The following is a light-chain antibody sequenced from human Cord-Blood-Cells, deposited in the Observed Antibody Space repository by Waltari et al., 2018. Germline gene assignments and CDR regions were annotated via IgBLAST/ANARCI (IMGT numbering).Light chain of an antibody. CDR3: QQYDSWPWT. J-gene: IGKJ1*01. CDR2: GAS. Sequence: IAMMQSPGTLSVSPGERATLSCRAHQRVSSNLAWYQQKPGQTPRLLIYGASTRATGIPDRFSGSGSGTEFTLTISSLQSEDFAVYYCQQYDSWPWTFGQGTKVEIK. CDR1: QRVSSN. V-gene: IGKV3D-15*01.